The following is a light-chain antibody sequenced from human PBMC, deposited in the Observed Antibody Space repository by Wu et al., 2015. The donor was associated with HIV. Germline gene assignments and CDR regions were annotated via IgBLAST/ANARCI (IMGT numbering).Light chain of an antibody. V-gene: IGKV1-27*01. CDR1: QDIWHY. J-gene: IGKJ4*01. CDR2: ATS. Sequence: DIQMTQPPSSLSASVGDRVTITCRASQDIWHYLAWYQKKIGQVPKLLIYATSSLRSGVPSRFSGSRSGTDFTLTISSLQPEDVATYYCQKYDDAPLTFGGGTKVEIK. CDR3: QKYDDAPLT.